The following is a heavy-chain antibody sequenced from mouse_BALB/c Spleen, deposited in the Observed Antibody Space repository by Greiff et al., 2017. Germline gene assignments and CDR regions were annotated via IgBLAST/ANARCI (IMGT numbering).Heavy chain of an antibody. CDR3: ARHYYYGSSWYFDV. CDR2: ISNGGGST. CDR1: GFTFSSYT. D-gene: IGHD1-1*01. V-gene: IGHV5-12-2*01. J-gene: IGHJ1*01. Sequence: VQVVESGGGLVQPGGSLKLSCAASGFTFSSYTMSWVRQTPEKRLEWVAYISNGGGSTYYPDTVKGRFTISRDNAKNTLYLQMSSLKSEDTAMYYCARHYYYGSSWYFDVGGAGTTVTVSS.